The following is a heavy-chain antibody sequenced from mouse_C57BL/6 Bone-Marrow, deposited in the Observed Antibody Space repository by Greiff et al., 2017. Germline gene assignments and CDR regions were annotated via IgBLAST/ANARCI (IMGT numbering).Heavy chain of an antibody. V-gene: IGHV1-26*01. D-gene: IGHD1-1*01. J-gene: IGHJ3*01. CDR1: GYTFTDYY. CDR3: ARERGVYYGSSWFAY. Sequence: EVQLQQSGPELVKPGASVKISCKASGYTFTDYYMNWVKQSHGKSLEWIGDINPNNGGTSYNQTFKGQATVTVDQSSSTAYMELRSLTSEDSAVYYCARERGVYYGSSWFAYWGQGTLVTVSA. CDR2: INPNNGGT.